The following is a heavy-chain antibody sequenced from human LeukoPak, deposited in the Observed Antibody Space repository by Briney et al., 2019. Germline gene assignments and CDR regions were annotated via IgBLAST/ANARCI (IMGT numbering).Heavy chain of an antibody. CDR1: GFTFSNYN. Sequence: PGGSLRLSCAASGFTFSNYNMNWVRQAPGKGLEWVSSISYSSSYIHYADSVKGRFTISRDNAKNSLYLQMNSLRAEDTAVYYCARSRRDNYYYYYGMDVWGQGTTVTVSS. CDR2: ISYSSSYI. CDR3: ARSRRDNYYYYYGMDV. V-gene: IGHV3-21*01. D-gene: IGHD5-24*01. J-gene: IGHJ6*02.